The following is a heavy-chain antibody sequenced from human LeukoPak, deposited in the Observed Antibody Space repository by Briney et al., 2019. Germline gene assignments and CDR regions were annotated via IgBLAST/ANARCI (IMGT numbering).Heavy chain of an antibody. V-gene: IGHV3-21*01. Sequence: GGSLRLSCAASGFTFSSYSMNWVRQAPGKGLEWVSSINSDSIWIYYADSVRGRFTISRDNTRNSLYLQMNSLRVEDTAVYYCARDAGGRTQREGWFDPWGQGTLVTVSS. D-gene: IGHD1-26*01. CDR3: ARDAGGRTQREGWFDP. CDR2: INSDSIWI. CDR1: GFTFSSYS. J-gene: IGHJ5*02.